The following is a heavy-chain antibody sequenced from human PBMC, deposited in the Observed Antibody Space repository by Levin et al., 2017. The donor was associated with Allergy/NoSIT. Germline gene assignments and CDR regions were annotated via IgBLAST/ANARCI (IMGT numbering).Heavy chain of an antibody. CDR2: ISSSGGNT. V-gene: IGHV3-23*01. J-gene: IGHJ4*02. CDR3: AKVITGGSYYYFDY. Sequence: ETLSLTCAASGFTFSSYAMSWVRQAPGKGLEWVSAISSSGGNTYYPDSVKGRFTISRDNSKDTLYLQMSSLRAEDTAVYYCAKVITGGSYYYFDYWGQGTLVTVSS. CDR1: GFTFSSYA. D-gene: IGHD1-26*01.